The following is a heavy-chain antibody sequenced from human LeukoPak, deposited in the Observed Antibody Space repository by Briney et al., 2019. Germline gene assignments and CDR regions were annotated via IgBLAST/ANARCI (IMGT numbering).Heavy chain of an antibody. D-gene: IGHD6-13*01. CDR1: GGSISTYY. Sequence: SETLSLTCTVPGGSISTYYWSWIRQPAGKGLEWIGCIYHSGNTYYNPSLKSRVTISVDTSKNLFSLSLTSVTAADTAVYYCARQGGSSSPYYYYYMDVWGKGTTVTVSS. CDR2: IYHSGNT. CDR3: ARQGGSSSPYYYYYMDV. V-gene: IGHV4-59*08. J-gene: IGHJ6*03.